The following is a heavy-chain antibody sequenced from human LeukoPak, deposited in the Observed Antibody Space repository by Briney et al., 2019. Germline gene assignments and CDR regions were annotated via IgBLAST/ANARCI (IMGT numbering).Heavy chain of an antibody. Sequence: PSGTLSLTCAVSGGSISSSNWWSWVRQPPGKGLEWIGEIYHSGSTNYNPSLKSRVTISVDRSKNQFSLKLSSVTAADTAVYYCARAPDHSSSWYYFDYWGQGTLVTVSS. D-gene: IGHD6-13*01. V-gene: IGHV4-4*02. CDR2: IYHSGST. CDR3: ARAPDHSSSWYYFDY. CDR1: GGSISSSNW. J-gene: IGHJ4*02.